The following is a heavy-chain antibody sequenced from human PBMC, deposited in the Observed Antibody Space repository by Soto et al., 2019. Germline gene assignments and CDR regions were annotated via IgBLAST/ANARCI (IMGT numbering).Heavy chain of an antibody. J-gene: IGHJ4*02. CDR2: IKTDGSEK. CDR3: ATSMGRGGNDY. D-gene: IGHD3-10*01. V-gene: IGHV3-7*05. Sequence: EVQLVESGGGLVQPGGSLRLSCAASGFTFSDNWMSWVRQAPGKGLECVANIKTDGSEKYYVDPVKGRFTISRDNAQNSLYLHMNSLRAEDTAVYYCATSMGRGGNDYWGQGTLVAVSS. CDR1: GFTFSDNW.